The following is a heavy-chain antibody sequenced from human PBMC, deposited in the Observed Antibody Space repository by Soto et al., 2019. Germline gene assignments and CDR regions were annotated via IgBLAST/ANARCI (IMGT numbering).Heavy chain of an antibody. V-gene: IGHV1-69*13. J-gene: IGHJ6*02. CDR2: IIPIFGTA. CDR3: ASVSDIVVVVAASPQDYYYYGMDV. CDR1: GGTFSSYA. Sequence: SAKFPLKASGGTFSSYAISWVRQAPGQGLEWMGGIIPIFGTANYAQKFQGRVTITADESTSTAYMELSSLRSEDTAVYYCASVSDIVVVVAASPQDYYYYGMDVWGQGTTVTVSS. D-gene: IGHD2-15*01.